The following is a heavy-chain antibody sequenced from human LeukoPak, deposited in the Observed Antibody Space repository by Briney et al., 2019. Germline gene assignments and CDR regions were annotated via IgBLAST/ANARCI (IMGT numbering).Heavy chain of an antibody. CDR2: INPNSGGT. CDR3: ARDRLTYCGGDCYNFGANWFDP. CDR1: GYTFTGYY. Sequence: ASVKVSRKASGYTFTGYYMHWVRQAPGQGLEWMGWINPNSGGTKYAQKFQGRVTMTRDTSISTAYMELSRLRSDDTAVYYCARDRLTYCGGDCYNFGANWFDPWGQGTLVTVSS. J-gene: IGHJ5*02. V-gene: IGHV1-2*02. D-gene: IGHD2-21*02.